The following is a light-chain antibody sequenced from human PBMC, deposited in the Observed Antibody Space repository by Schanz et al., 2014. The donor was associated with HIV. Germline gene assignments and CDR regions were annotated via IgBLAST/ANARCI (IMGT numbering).Light chain of an antibody. J-gene: IGKJ3*01. V-gene: IGKV1-39*01. CDR2: AAS. CDR1: QSISSY. CDR3: QQSNSFPFT. Sequence: DIQMTQSPSSLSASVGDRVTITCRASQSISSYLNWYQQKPGKAPKLLIYAASSLQSGVPSRFSGSGSGTDFTLTITRLEPEDFATYFCQQSNSFPFTFGPGTRIDMK.